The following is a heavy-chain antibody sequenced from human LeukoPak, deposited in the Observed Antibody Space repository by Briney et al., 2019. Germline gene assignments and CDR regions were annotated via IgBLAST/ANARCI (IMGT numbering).Heavy chain of an antibody. CDR1: GYTFTGYY. D-gene: IGHD2-2*01. Sequence: SSVKVSCKASGYTFTGYYMHWVRQAPGQGLEWMGWINPNSGGTNYAQKLQGRVTMTTDTSTSTAYMELRSLRSDDTAVYYCARDGDIVVVPADNTYYYYYMDVWGKGTTVTVSS. CDR3: ARDGDIVVVPADNTYYYYYMDV. CDR2: INPNSGGT. J-gene: IGHJ6*03. V-gene: IGHV1-2*02.